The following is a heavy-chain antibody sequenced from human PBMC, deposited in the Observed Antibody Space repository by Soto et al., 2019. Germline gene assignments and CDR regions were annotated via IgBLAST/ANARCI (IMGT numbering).Heavy chain of an antibody. CDR1: GYSFTSYW. Sequence: GESLKISCKGSGYSFTSYWISWVRQMPGKGLEWMGRIDPSDSYTNYSPSFQGHVTISADKSISTAYLQWSSLKASDTAMYYCARDLRYCSGGSCSNCFDPWGQGTLVTVSS. CDR3: ARDLRYCSGGSCSNCFDP. CDR2: IDPSDSYT. D-gene: IGHD2-15*01. V-gene: IGHV5-10-1*01. J-gene: IGHJ5*02.